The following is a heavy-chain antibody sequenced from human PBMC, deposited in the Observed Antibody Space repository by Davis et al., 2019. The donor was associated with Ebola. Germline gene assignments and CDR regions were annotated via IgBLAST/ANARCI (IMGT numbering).Heavy chain of an antibody. CDR1: GGSFSGYY. CDR3: ARQGGANWIYIPNGYGMDV. CDR2: INHSGST. V-gene: IGHV4-34*01. J-gene: IGHJ6*02. D-gene: IGHD1-7*01. Sequence: SETLSLTCAVYGGSFSGYYWSWIRQPPGKGLEWIGEINHSGSTNYNPSLKSRVTVSIDTSKNQFSLKLSSVTAADTAVYYCARQGGANWIYIPNGYGMDVWGQGTTVTVSS.